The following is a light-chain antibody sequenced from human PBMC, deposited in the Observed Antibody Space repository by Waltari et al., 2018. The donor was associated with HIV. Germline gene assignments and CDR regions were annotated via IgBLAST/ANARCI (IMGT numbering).Light chain of an antibody. Sequence: QSALTQPRSVSGSPVQSVTISCTVTSSDVGVYISVSWYQQHPATAPQLILYDVGRRPSGIPDRFSGSRSCNRASLNISGLQTDDEAHYYCCSYAGSDTWVFGGGTKVTVL. CDR1: SSDVGVYIS. CDR3: CSYAGSDTWV. V-gene: IGLV2-11*01. CDR2: DVG. J-gene: IGLJ3*02.